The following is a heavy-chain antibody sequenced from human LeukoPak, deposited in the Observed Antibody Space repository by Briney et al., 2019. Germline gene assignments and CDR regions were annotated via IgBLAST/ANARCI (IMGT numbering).Heavy chain of an antibody. CDR3: VLGGDFDY. Sequence: SETLSLTCAVYGGSFSAYYWAWIRQPPGKGLEWIGEINHSRSTNYNPSLKSRVTISVDTSKNQFSLRLRSVTAADTAVYYCVLGGDFDYWGQGTLVTVSS. D-gene: IGHD3-3*01. V-gene: IGHV4-34*01. CDR2: INHSRST. J-gene: IGHJ4*02. CDR1: GGSFSAYY.